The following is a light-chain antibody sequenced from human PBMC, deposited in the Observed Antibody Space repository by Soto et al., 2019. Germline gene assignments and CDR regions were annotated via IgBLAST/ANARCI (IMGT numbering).Light chain of an antibody. V-gene: IGKV3-11*01. J-gene: IGKJ1*01. CDR2: DAS. Sequence: EIVLTQSPATLSLSPGERATLSCRASQNVRFYLAWYQQKPGQTPRLLIYDASKRASGIPARFSGSGSGTDFPLTISRLEPEDSAVYYCQQRTNWSWTFGRGTKVEVK. CDR1: QNVRFY. CDR3: QQRTNWSWT.